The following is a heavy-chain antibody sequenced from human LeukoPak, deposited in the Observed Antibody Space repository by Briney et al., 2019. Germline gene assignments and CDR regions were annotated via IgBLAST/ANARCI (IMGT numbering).Heavy chain of an antibody. J-gene: IGHJ4*02. CDR3: AKLLRGVVVPYFDP. CDR1: GFTFSSSA. CDR2: ISGNADRT. V-gene: IGHV3-23*01. D-gene: IGHD3-10*01. Sequence: GGSLRLSCAASGFTFSSSAMSWVRQAPGKGLEWVSAISGNADRTHYAASVKGRFTVSRDTSTYTLFLQLNSLRAEDTAIYYCAKLLRGVVVPYFDPWGQGTLVPVSS.